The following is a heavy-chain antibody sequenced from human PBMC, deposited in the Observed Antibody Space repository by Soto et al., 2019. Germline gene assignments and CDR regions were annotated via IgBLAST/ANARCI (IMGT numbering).Heavy chain of an antibody. J-gene: IGHJ4*02. CDR1: GFTFTDFY. D-gene: IGHD4-4*01. CDR3: AGWGGHDYNY. V-gene: IGHV3-7*03. Sequence: PGGSLRLSCVGSGFTFTDFYMNWVRQAPGKGLEWVANIRPDGSETNYVESVKGRFTTSRDNAKNSLFLQMNSLRADDTAVYYCAGWGGHDYNYWGQGSLVTVSS. CDR2: IRPDGSET.